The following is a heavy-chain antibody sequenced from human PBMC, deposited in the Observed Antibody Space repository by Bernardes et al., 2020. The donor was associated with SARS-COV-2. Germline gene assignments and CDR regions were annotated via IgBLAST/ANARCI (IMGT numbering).Heavy chain of an antibody. V-gene: IGHV3-53*01. CDR2: IYSGGST. J-gene: IGHJ3*02. D-gene: IGHD2-2*01. CDR3: ATTYQLPEGAAFDI. CDR1: GFTVSSNY. Sequence: GGSLRLSCAASGFTVSSNYMSWVRQAPGKGPEGGSGIYSGGSTYHADSVRDRFPISRDISKNTLYLQMNSLRVEDTAVYYCATTYQLPEGAAFDIWGQGTVVTVSS.